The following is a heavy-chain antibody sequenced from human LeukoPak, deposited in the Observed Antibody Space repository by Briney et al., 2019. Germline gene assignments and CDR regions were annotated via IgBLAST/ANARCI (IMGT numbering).Heavy chain of an antibody. D-gene: IGHD6-19*01. Sequence: SETLSLTFTVSGGSISGYYWSWIRQPPGKGLEWIGYIYYSGSTNYNPSLKSRVTISVDTSKNQFSLKLSSVTAADTAVYYCAKSPYSGYSSAWGQGTLVTVSS. CDR3: AKSPYSGYSSA. CDR2: IYYSGST. J-gene: IGHJ5*02. CDR1: GGSISGYY. V-gene: IGHV4-59*01.